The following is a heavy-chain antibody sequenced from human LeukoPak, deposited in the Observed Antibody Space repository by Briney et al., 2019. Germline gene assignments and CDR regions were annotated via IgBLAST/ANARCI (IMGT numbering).Heavy chain of an antibody. J-gene: IGHJ4*02. Sequence: GGSLRLSCAASGFTFSSYAMSWVRQAPGKGLEWVSAISGIGGSTYYADSVKGRFTISRDNSKNTLYLQMNSLRAEDTAVYYCAKDHPYCGGDCYEVAYYFDYWGQGTLVTVSS. CDR1: GFTFSSYA. CDR3: AKDHPYCGGDCYEVAYYFDY. V-gene: IGHV3-23*01. D-gene: IGHD2-21*01. CDR2: ISGIGGST.